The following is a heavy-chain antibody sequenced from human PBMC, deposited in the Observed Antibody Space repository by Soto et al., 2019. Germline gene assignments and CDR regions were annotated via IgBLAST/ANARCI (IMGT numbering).Heavy chain of an antibody. CDR2: INTNGSIT. D-gene: IGHD2-15*01. V-gene: IGHV3-74*01. J-gene: IGHJ6*02. CDR3: VKDSRQDRIAVVAAISYHYYGMDV. CDR1: GFTFSGYW. Sequence: QVVESGGGLVQPGGSLRLSCTVSGFTFSGYWMHWVRQAPGKGLMWVSHINTNGSITGYADSVKGRFTISRDNAKGTLYLQMNSLRADDAGVYYCVKDSRQDRIAVVAAISYHYYGMDVWGQGTTVTVSS.